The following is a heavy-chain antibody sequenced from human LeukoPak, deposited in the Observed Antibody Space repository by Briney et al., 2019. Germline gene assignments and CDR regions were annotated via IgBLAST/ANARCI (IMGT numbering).Heavy chain of an antibody. CDR3: AKVHPYYYDSSGSGYFDY. D-gene: IGHD3-22*01. Sequence: GGSLRLSCAASGFTFSSYAMSWVRQAPGKGLEWVSAISGSGGSTYYADSVKGRFTTSRDNSKNTLYLQMNSLRAEDTAVYYCAKVHPYYYDSSGSGYFDYWGQGTLVTVSS. J-gene: IGHJ4*02. V-gene: IGHV3-23*01. CDR1: GFTFSSYA. CDR2: ISGSGGST.